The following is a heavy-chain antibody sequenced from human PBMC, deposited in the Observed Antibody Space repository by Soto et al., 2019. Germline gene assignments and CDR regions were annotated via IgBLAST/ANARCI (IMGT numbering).Heavy chain of an antibody. D-gene: IGHD3-10*01. CDR1: GGTFSSYT. J-gene: IGHJ4*02. V-gene: IGHV1-69*02. Sequence: QVQLVQSGAEVKKPGSSVKVSCKASGGTFSSYTISWVRQAPGQGLEWMGRIIPILGIANYAQKFQGRVTITADKSTRTTYMELSSLRSEDTAVYYCASEGGSGSYPRFDYWGQGTLVTVSS. CDR3: ASEGGSGSYPRFDY. CDR2: IIPILGIA.